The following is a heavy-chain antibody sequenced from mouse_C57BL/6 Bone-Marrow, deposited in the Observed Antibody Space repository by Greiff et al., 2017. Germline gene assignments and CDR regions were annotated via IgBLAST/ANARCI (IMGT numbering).Heavy chain of an antibody. CDR2: INPYNGGT. D-gene: IGHD1-1*01. CDR1: GYTFTDYY. Sequence: EVKLQESGPVLVKPGASVKMSCKASGYTFTDYYMNWVKQSHGKSLEWIGVINPYNGGTSYNQKFKGKATLTVDKSSSTAYMELNSLTSEDSAVYYCARPLITTVVEGYFDVWGTGTTVTVSS. J-gene: IGHJ1*03. CDR3: ARPLITTVVEGYFDV. V-gene: IGHV1-19*01.